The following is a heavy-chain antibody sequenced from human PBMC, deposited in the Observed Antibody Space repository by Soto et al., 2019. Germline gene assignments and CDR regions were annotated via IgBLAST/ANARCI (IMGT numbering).Heavy chain of an antibody. V-gene: IGHV5-51*01. J-gene: IGHJ6*02. Sequence: PGESLKISCKASGYSFPDYWIAWVRQMPGKGLEWMGIIYPGDSDTKYSPSFQGQVTISADKSISTAYLQWTSLKASDTAVYYCARHNAMDVWGQGTTVTVSS. CDR1: GYSFPDYW. CDR3: ARHNAMDV. CDR2: IYPGDSDT.